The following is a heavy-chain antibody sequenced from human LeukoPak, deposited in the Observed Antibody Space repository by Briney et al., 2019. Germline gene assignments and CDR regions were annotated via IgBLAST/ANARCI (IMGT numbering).Heavy chain of an antibody. CDR1: GGSISSSSYY. Sequence: PSETLSLTCTVSGGSISSSSYYWGWIRQPPGKGLEWIGSIYYSGSTYYNPSLKSRVTISVDTSKNQFSLKLSSVTAADTAVYYCARTPVNYYDSSGWAFDIWGQGTMVTVSS. CDR2: IYYSGST. CDR3: ARTPVNYYDSSGWAFDI. J-gene: IGHJ3*02. D-gene: IGHD3-22*01. V-gene: IGHV4-39*07.